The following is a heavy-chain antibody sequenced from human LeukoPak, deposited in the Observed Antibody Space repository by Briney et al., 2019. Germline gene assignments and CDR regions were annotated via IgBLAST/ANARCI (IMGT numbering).Heavy chain of an antibody. J-gene: IGHJ6*02. D-gene: IGHD6-19*01. CDR3: AKDLRAGYSSGWYYGMDV. Sequence: GGSLRLSCAASGFTFSNYGMHWVRQLPGNGLEWVSVISNDGVNTYQADSVKGRFTISRDNSKNTLYLQMNSLRAEDTAVYYCAKDLRAGYSSGWYYGMDVWGQGTTVTVSS. V-gene: IGHV3-30*18. CDR1: GFTFSNYG. CDR2: ISNDGVNT.